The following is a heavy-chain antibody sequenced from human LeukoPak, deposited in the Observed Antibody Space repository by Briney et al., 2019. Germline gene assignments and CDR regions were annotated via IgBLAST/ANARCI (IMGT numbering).Heavy chain of an antibody. D-gene: IGHD3-22*01. V-gene: IGHV4-59*01. Sequence: SETLSLTCTVSGGSISSYYWSWIRQPPGKGLEWIGYIYSSGSTNYNPSLKSRVTISVDTSKNQFSLKLSSVTAADTAVYYCARDEGYYYDSSGTPRGAFDIWGQGTMVTVSS. CDR3: ARDEGYYYDSSGTPRGAFDI. CDR2: IYSSGST. CDR1: GGSISSYY. J-gene: IGHJ3*02.